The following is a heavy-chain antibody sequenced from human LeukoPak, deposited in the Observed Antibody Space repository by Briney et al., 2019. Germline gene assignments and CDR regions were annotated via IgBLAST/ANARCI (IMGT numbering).Heavy chain of an antibody. V-gene: IGHV1-18*01. J-gene: IGHJ4*02. D-gene: IGHD6-19*01. CDR1: GYTLTISD. CDR2: ISAYNGNT. Sequence: ASVTVSFTASGYTLTISDINWVRQAPRQGGERMGWISAYNGNTNYTQKLQGRVTMTTDTSTNTAYMELRSLRSDDTAVYYCARGDRYSSGSYDYWGQGTLVTVSS. CDR3: ARGDRYSSGSYDY.